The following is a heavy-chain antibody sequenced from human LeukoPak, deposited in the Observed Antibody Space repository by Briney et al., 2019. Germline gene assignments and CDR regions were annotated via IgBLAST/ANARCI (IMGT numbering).Heavy chain of an antibody. V-gene: IGHV3-74*01. J-gene: IGHJ4*02. CDR3: ARGPTGGGIDY. CDR1: GFTFSSFW. Sequence: GGSLRLSCAASGFTFSSFWMHWVRQAPGKGLVWVSRINSDGSSTTFADSVKGRFTISRDNARNTLYLQMDSLRAEDTAVYYCARGPTGGGIDYWGQGTLVTVSS. CDR2: INSDGSST. D-gene: IGHD7-27*01.